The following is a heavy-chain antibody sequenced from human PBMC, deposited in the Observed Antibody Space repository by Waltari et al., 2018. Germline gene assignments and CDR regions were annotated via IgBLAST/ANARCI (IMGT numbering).Heavy chain of an antibody. Sequence: ELLLVESGGDLVQTGWALRLSCAASGFRLPTHTMNWVRQAPGKGLEWVSYITGSGSTKFYGDAVKGRFTISRDNAKNSLYLQMDSLRVEDTAIYYCAREDYYGSGSVDYWGQGTLVTVSS. D-gene: IGHD3-10*01. CDR1: GFRLPTHT. V-gene: IGHV3-48*04. CDR3: AREDYYGSGSVDY. CDR2: ITGSGSTK. J-gene: IGHJ4*02.